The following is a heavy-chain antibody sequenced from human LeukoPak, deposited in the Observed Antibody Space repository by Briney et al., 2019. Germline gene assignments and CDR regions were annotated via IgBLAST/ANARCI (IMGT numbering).Heavy chain of an antibody. V-gene: IGHV1-8*01. CDR1: GYTFTSYD. Sequence: ASVKVSCKASGYTFTSYDINWVRQATGQGLEWMGWMNPNSGNTGYAQKFQGRVTMTRNTSISTAYMELSSLRSEDTAVYYCARGLSLTQVEVAVALTHYYYGMDVWGQGTTVTVSS. CDR3: ARGLSLTQVEVAVALTHYYYGMDV. CDR2: MNPNSGNT. D-gene: IGHD6-19*01. J-gene: IGHJ6*02.